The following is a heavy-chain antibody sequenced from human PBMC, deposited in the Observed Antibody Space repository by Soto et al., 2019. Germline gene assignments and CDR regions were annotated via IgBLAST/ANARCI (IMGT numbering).Heavy chain of an antibody. J-gene: IGHJ4*02. D-gene: IGHD3-22*01. CDR1: GFSLSTSGVG. CDR3: AHSGGHYYDSSGLLYFDY. CDR2: IYWDDDK. V-gene: IGHV2-5*02. Sequence: QITLKESGPTLVKPTQTLTLTCTFSGFSLSTSGVGVGWIRQPPGKALEWLALIYWDDDKRYSPSLKSRLTITKDTSKNQVVLTMTNMDPVDTVTYYCAHSGGHYYDSSGLLYFDYWGQGTLVTVSS.